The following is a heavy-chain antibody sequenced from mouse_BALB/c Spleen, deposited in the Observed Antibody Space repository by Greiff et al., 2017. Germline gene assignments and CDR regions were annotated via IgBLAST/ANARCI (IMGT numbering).Heavy chain of an antibody. CDR1: GFSLTSYG. CDR3: ARDYRYDGLFAY. Sequence: QVQLKESGPGLVAPSQSLSITCTVSGFSLTSYGVHWVRQPPGKGLEWLGVIWAGGSTNYNSALMSRLSISKDNSKSQVFLKMNSLQTDDTAMYYCARDYRYDGLFAYWGQGTLVTVSA. D-gene: IGHD2-14*01. CDR2: IWAGGST. J-gene: IGHJ3*01. V-gene: IGHV2-9*02.